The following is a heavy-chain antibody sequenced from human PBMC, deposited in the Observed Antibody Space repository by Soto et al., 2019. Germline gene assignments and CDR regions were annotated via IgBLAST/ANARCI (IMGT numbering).Heavy chain of an antibody. J-gene: IGHJ5*02. CDR3: ARLSAAWFDP. V-gene: IGHV4-61*01. CDR1: GGSVSSGSYS. D-gene: IGHD6-19*01. CDR2: IYHSGST. Sequence: QVQLQESGPGLVKPSETLSLTCTVSGGSVSSGSYSWGWIRQPPGKGLEWIGYIYHSGSTNYNPSLKSRVTISVDTSKIQFSLSLTSVTATDTAVYYCARLSAAWFDPWGQGTLVTVAS.